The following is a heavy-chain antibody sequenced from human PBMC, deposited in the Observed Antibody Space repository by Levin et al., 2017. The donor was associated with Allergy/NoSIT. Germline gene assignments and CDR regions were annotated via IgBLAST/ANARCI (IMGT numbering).Heavy chain of an antibody. CDR3: ARAGVLWYFDL. D-gene: IGHD3-10*01. J-gene: IGHJ2*01. CDR2: ISSNGGST. Sequence: SCAASGFTFSSYAMHWVRQAPGKGLEYVSAISSNGGSTYYANSVKGRFTISRDNSKNTLYLQMGSLRAEDMAVYYCARAGVLWYFDLWGRGTLVTVSS. CDR1: GFTFSSYA. V-gene: IGHV3-64*01.